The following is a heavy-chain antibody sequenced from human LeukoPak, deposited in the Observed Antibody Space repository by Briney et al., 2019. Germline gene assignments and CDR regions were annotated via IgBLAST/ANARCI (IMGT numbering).Heavy chain of an antibody. CDR1: GGSISSGDYY. J-gene: IGHJ4*02. V-gene: IGHV4-30-4*08. Sequence: PSQTLSLTCTVSGGSISSGDYYWSWIRQPPGKGLEWIGYIYYSGSTYYNPSLKSRVTISVDTSKNQFSLKLSSVTAADTAVYYCARDLGNSYGFGYWGQGTLATVSS. CDR2: IYYSGST. D-gene: IGHD5-18*01. CDR3: ARDLGNSYGFGY.